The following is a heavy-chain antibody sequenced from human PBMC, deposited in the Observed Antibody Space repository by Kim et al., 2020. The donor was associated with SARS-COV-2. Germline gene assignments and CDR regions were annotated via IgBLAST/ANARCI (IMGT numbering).Heavy chain of an antibody. V-gene: IGHV4-61*02. J-gene: IGHJ4*02. CDR1: GGSISSGSYY. D-gene: IGHD3-9*01. CDR2: IYTSGST. CDR3: ATRAYDILTGYSDFDY. Sequence: SETLSLTCTVSGGSISSGSYYWSWIRQPAGKGLEWIGRIYTSGSTNYNPSLKSRVTISVDTSKNQFSLKLSSVTAADTAVYYCATRAYDILTGYSDFDYWGQGTPGTLPS.